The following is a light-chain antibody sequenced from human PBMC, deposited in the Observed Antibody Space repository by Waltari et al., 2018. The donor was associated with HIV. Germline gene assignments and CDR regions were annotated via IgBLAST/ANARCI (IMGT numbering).Light chain of an antibody. J-gene: IGLJ1*01. CDR3: DSRDSNDIHHV. CDR1: SLRKSS. V-gene: IGLV3-19*01. CDR2: GKG. Sequence: SSELTQDPAVSVALGQTVRMTCQGYSLRKSSANWYQQKPGQAPVVVMYGKGNRPSGIPARFSGSSSGNTGTLTITGAQAEDEADYYCDSRDSNDIHHVFGTGTKVT.